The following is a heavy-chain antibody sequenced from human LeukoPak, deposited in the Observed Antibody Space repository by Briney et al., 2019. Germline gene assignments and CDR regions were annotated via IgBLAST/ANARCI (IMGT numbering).Heavy chain of an antibody. D-gene: IGHD6-6*01. CDR2: IWYDGSNK. CDR3: AGGYSSSLYFDY. CDR1: GFTVSSNG. Sequence: GRSLRLSCAASGFTVSSNGMNWVRQAPGKGLEWVAVIWYDGSNKYYADSVKGRFTISRDNSKNTLYLQINSVRAVHTVVYYCAGGYSSSLYFDYWGQGTLVTVSS. J-gene: IGHJ4*02. V-gene: IGHV3-33*08.